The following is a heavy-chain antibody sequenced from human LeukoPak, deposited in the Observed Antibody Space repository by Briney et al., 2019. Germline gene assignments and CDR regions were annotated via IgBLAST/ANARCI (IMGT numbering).Heavy chain of an antibody. D-gene: IGHD6-19*01. J-gene: IGHJ6*03. Sequence: ASVKVSCKASGYTFTSYGISWVRQAPGQGLEWMGWISAYNGNTNYAQKLQGRVTMTTDTSTSPAYMELRSLRSDDTAVYYCARVEIAVAAYYYYYYMDVWGKGTTVTVSS. CDR2: ISAYNGNT. CDR1: GYTFTSYG. V-gene: IGHV1-18*01. CDR3: ARVEIAVAAYYYYYYMDV.